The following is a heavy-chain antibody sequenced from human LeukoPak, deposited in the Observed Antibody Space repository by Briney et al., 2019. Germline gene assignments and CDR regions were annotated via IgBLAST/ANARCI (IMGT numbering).Heavy chain of an antibody. CDR3: ARAPRITMVRGKTYNWFDP. V-gene: IGHV1-46*01. D-gene: IGHD3-10*01. CDR1: GYTFTSYY. Sequence: ASVKVSCKASGYTFTSYYMHWVRQAPGQGLEWMGIINPSGGSTSYAQKFQGRVTMTRDTSTSTVYMELSSLRSEDMAVYYCARAPRITMVRGKTYNWFDPWGQGTLVTVSS. J-gene: IGHJ5*02. CDR2: INPSGGST.